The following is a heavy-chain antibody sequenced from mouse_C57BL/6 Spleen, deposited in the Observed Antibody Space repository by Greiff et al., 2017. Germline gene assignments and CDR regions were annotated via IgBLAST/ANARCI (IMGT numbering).Heavy chain of an antibody. CDR1: GFTFSDYY. CDR2: INYDGSST. Sequence: DVMLVESEGGLVQPGSSMKLSCTASGFTFSDYYMAWVRQVPEKGLEWVANINYDGSSTYYLDSLKSRFIISRDNAKNILYLQMSSLKSEDTATYYCARALWRAMDYWGQGTSVTVSS. D-gene: IGHD1-1*02. J-gene: IGHJ4*01. V-gene: IGHV5-16*01. CDR3: ARALWRAMDY.